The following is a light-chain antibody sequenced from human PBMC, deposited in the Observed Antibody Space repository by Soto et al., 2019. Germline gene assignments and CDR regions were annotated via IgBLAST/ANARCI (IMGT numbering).Light chain of an antibody. Sequence: DIQMTHSPSTLTASVGDRVTIPCRASQSISSWLAWYQQKPGKAPKLLIYDASSLESGVPSRFSGSGSGTEFTLTISSLQPDDFATYYCQQYNSYPWTFGQGTKVDIK. J-gene: IGKJ1*01. CDR2: DAS. CDR1: QSISSW. CDR3: QQYNSYPWT. V-gene: IGKV1-5*01.